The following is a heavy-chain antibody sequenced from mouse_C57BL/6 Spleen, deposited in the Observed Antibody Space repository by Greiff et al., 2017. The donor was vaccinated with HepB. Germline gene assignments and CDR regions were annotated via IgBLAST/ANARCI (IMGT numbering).Heavy chain of an antibody. CDR1: GYTFTDYN. V-gene: IGHV1-18*01. CDR2: INPNNGGT. Sequence: VQLQQSGPELVKPGASVKIPCKASGYTFTDYNMDWVKQSHGKSLEWIGDINPNNGGTIYNQKFKGKATLTVDKSSSTAYMELRSLASEDTAVYYCARGYYGPYYFDYWGQGTTLTVSS. CDR3: ARGYYGPYYFDY. D-gene: IGHD1-2*01. J-gene: IGHJ2*01.